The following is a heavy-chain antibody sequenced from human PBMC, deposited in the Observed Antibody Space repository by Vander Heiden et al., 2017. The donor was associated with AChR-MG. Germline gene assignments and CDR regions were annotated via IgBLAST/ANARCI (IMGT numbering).Heavy chain of an antibody. J-gene: IGHJ4*02. V-gene: IGHV4-34*01. D-gene: IGHD3-22*01. CDR3: ARGKGYYYDSSGYYPHPYFDY. CDR2: INHSGST. CDR1: GGSFSGYY. Sequence: QVQLQQWGAGLLQPSETLSLTCAVYGGSFSGYYWSWIRQPPGKGLEWIGEINHSGSTNYNPSLKSRVTISVDTSKNQFSLKLSSVTTADTAVYYCARGKGYYYDSSGYYPHPYFDYWGQGTLVTVSS.